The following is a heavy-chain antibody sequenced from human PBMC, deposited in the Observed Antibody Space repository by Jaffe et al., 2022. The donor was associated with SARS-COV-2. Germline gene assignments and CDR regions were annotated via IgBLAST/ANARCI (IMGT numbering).Heavy chain of an antibody. CDR3: ARWPGFGAPTHLGMDV. D-gene: IGHD3-3*01. CDR2: IGKSGVNT. J-gene: IGHJ6*02. V-gene: IGHV3-23*01. Sequence: EVKLLESGGGLVQPGGSLGLSCAASGFTFSNYAMSWVRQAPGRGLEWVSTIGKSGVNTDYAGSVKGRFTISRDNSKNTLYLQANSLSAEDTAIYYCARWPGFGAPTHLGMDVWGQGTTVTVSS. CDR1: GFTFSNYA.